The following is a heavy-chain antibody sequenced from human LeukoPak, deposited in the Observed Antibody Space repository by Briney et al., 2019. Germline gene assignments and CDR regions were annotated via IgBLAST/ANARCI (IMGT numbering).Heavy chain of an antibody. CDR2: ISSSSSTI. D-gene: IGHD1-26*01. Sequence: GGSLRLSCAASGFTFSSYSMNWVRQAPGKGLEWVSYISSSSSTIYYADSVKGRFTISRDNAKNSLYLQMNSLRAEDTAVYYCARDRRLEVGATRFDYWGQGTLVTVSS. J-gene: IGHJ4*02. CDR1: GFTFSSYS. V-gene: IGHV3-48*01. CDR3: ARDRRLEVGATRFDY.